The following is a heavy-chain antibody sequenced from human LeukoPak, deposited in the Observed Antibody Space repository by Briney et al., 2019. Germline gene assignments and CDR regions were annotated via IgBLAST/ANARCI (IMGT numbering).Heavy chain of an antibody. J-gene: IGHJ6*03. CDR2: INPNSGGT. Sequence: ASVKVSCKPSGYTFTGYYMHCVRQAPGQGLEWGGWINPNSGGTNYAQKLQGRVTITADKSTSTAYMELSSLRSEYTAVYYCARAPSCGGDCYSVDYYYYYYMDVWGKGTTVTVSS. CDR3: ARAPSCGGDCYSVDYYYYYYMDV. CDR1: GYTFTGYY. V-gene: IGHV1-2*02. D-gene: IGHD2-21*02.